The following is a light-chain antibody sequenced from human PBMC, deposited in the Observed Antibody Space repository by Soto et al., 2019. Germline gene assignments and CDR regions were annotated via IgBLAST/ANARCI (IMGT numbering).Light chain of an antibody. CDR2: AAS. J-gene: IGKJ4*01. CDR1: QSLTNNY. V-gene: IGKV3-20*01. CDR3: QQYGSSLPVT. Sequence: DIVFTQSPGTLSLSPGERATLSCRASQSLTNNYLAWYQQKPGQAPRLLIYAASSRATGIPDRFSGSGSETDFTLTISRLEPEDFAVYYCQQYGSSLPVTFGGGTKVDIK.